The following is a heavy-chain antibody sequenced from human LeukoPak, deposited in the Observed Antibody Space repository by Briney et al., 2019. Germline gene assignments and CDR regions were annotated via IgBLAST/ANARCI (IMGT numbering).Heavy chain of an antibody. CDR1: GFTFSRIA. V-gene: IGHV3-23*01. Sequence: GGSLRLSCAVSGFTFSRIAMTWVRQAPGKGLEWVSTIRSNGDTAYNADSVRGRFAISRDNSKNALFLQMNSLRVEDTAIYYCAKGQELDDGVFDSWGQGTLVTVSS. CDR2: IRSNGDTA. J-gene: IGHJ4*02. CDR3: AKGQELDDGVFDS. D-gene: IGHD1-1*01.